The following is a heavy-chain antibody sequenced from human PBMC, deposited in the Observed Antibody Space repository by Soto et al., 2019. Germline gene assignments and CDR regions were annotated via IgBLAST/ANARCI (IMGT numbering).Heavy chain of an antibody. CDR3: ARDCSGGSCYSGSQYYYYYGMDV. CDR2: IIPILGIA. Sequence: QVQLVQSGAEVKKPGSSVKVSCKASGGTFSSYTISWVRQAPGQGLEWMGRIIPILGIANYAQKFQGRVTITADKSTSTAYMELSSLRSEDTAVYYCARDCSGGSCYSGSQYYYYYGMDVWGQGTTVTVSS. D-gene: IGHD2-15*01. V-gene: IGHV1-69*08. CDR1: GGTFSSYT. J-gene: IGHJ6*02.